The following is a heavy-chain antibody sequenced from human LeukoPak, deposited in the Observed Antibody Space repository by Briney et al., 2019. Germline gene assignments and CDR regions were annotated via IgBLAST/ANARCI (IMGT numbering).Heavy chain of an antibody. CDR1: GGSLSGYY. V-gene: IGHV4-34*01. CDR2: INHSGST. CDR3: AGPKYYFDY. J-gene: IGHJ4*02. Sequence: SETLSLTCAVYGGSLSGYYWSWIRQAPGKGLEWNGEINHSGSTNYNPSLKSRVTISVDTSKNQFSLKLSSVTAADTAVYYCAGPKYYFDYWGQGTLVTVSS.